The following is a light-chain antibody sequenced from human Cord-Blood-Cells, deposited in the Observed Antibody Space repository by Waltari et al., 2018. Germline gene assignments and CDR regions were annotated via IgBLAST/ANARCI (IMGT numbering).Light chain of an antibody. Sequence: EIVMTQSPATLSVSPGERANLSCRASQSVSSNLAWYQQKPGQAPRLLIYGASTRATGIPARFSGSGSGTGFTLTISSLQSEDFAVYYCQQYNNWPGTFGQGTKVEIK. CDR1: QSVSSN. CDR2: GAS. J-gene: IGKJ1*01. V-gene: IGKV3-15*01. CDR3: QQYNNWPGT.